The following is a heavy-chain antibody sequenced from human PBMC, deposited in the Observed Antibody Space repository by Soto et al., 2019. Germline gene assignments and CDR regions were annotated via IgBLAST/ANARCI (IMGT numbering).Heavy chain of an antibody. Sequence: ASVKVSCKASGYTFTSYDINWVRQVTGQGLEWMGWMNPNSGNTGYAQKFQGRVTMTRNTSISTAYMELGSLRSEDTAVYYCARGKTFVLRFLEWLSLDGMDVWGQGTKVTVSS. D-gene: IGHD3-3*01. CDR3: ARGKTFVLRFLEWLSLDGMDV. V-gene: IGHV1-8*01. J-gene: IGHJ6*02. CDR1: GYTFTSYD. CDR2: MNPNSGNT.